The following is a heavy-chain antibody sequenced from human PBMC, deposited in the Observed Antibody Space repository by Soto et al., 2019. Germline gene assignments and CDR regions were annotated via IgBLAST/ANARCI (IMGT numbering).Heavy chain of an antibody. CDR2: IYYSVSA. CDR3: ARTYYYDSSGYHYFDY. V-gene: IGHV4-59*01. D-gene: IGHD3-22*01. J-gene: IGHJ4*02. CDR1: GGSISSYY. Sequence: PSETLSLTCTVSGGSISSYYWSWIRQPPGKGLEWIGYIYYSVSANYNPSLKSRVTISVDTSKNQFSLKLSSVTAADTAVYYCARTYYYDSSGYHYFDYWGQGTLVTVSS.